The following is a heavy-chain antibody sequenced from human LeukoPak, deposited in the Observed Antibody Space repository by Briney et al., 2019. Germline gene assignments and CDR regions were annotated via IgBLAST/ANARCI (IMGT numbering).Heavy chain of an antibody. CDR1: GFTVSSNY. V-gene: IGHV3-66*02. J-gene: IGHJ6*03. D-gene: IGHD3-16*01. CDR2: IYSGGST. Sequence: GGSLRLSCAASGFTVSSNYMSWVRQAPGKGLEWVSVIYSGGSTYYADSVKGRFTISRDNSKNTLYLQMNSLRAEDTAVYYCAREPFDLGYIDVWGKGTTVTVSS. CDR3: AREPFDLGYIDV.